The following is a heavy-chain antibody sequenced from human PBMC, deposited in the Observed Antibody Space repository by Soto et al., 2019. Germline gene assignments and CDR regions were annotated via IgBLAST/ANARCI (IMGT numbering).Heavy chain of an antibody. CDR1: GGTFSSYA. J-gene: IGHJ6*02. D-gene: IGHD2-2*01. V-gene: IGHV1-69*01. CDR3: ARERAGVGYCSSTSCKRDYYYGMDV. Sequence: QVQLVQSGAEVKKPGSSVKVSCKASGGTFSSYAISWVRQAPGQGLEWMGGIIAIFGTANYAQKFQGRVTLTPDPYPTTDYIGRSALRAVDTAAYYCARERAGVGYCSSTSCKRDYYYGMDVWGQGTTVTVSS. CDR2: IIAIFGTA.